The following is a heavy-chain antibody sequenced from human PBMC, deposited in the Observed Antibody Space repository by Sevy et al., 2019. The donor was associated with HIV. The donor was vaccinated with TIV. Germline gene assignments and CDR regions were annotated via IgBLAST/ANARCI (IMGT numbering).Heavy chain of an antibody. CDR2: IYSGGST. Sequence: GGSLRLSCAASGFTVSSNYMSWVRQAPGKGLEWVSVIYSGGSTYYADSVKGRFTISRDNSKNTLYLQMNSLRAEDTAGYYCARGSRGLLWFGELSYYYYYGMDVWGQGTTVTVSS. J-gene: IGHJ6*02. CDR3: ARGSRGLLWFGELSYYYYYGMDV. D-gene: IGHD3-10*01. CDR1: GFTVSSNY. V-gene: IGHV3-53*01.